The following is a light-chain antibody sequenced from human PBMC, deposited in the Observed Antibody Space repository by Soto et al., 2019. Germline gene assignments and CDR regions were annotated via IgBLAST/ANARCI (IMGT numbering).Light chain of an antibody. J-gene: IGLJ2*01. CDR3: SSYTSSTTLGVL. CDR2: EVS. V-gene: IGLV2-14*01. Sequence: QSALTQPASVSGSPGQSITISCTGTGSDAGGYNYVSWYQQHPGKAPKLVIYEVSNRPSGVSNRFSGSKSGNTASLTISGLQAEDEAAYYCSSYTSSTTLGVLFGGGTKLTVL. CDR1: GSDAGGYNY.